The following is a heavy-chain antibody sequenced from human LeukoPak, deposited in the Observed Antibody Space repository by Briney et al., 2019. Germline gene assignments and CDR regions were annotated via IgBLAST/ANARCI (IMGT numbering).Heavy chain of an antibody. CDR1: GFTFSSYA. Sequence: GSLRLSCAASGFTFSSYAMSWIRQPPGKGLEWIGSIYYSGSTYYNPSLKSRVTISVDTSKNQFSLKLSSVTAADTAVYYCASGRGRITMIVVVPNPHAFDIWGQGTMVTVSS. D-gene: IGHD3-22*01. V-gene: IGHV4-39*01. CDR3: ASGRGRITMIVVVPNPHAFDI. J-gene: IGHJ3*02. CDR2: IYYSGST.